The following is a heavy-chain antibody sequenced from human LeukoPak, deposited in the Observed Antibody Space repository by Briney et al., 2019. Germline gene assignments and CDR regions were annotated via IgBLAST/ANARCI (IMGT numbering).Heavy chain of an antibody. V-gene: IGHV4-34*01. CDR2: INHSGST. D-gene: IGHD2-2*01. Sequence: SETLSLTCAVYGGSFSGYYWSWIRQPPGKGLEWIGEINHSGSTNYNPSLKSRVTISVDTSKNQFSLKLSSETAADTAVYYCARASVGCSSTSCYSTQFDYWGQGTLVTVSS. CDR3: ARASVGCSSTSCYSTQFDY. CDR1: GGSFSGYY. J-gene: IGHJ4*02.